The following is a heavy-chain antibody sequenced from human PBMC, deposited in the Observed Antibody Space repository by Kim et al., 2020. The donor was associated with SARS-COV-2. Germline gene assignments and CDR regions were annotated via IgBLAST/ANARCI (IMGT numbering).Heavy chain of an antibody. CDR3: ARSVASSPHDY. V-gene: IGHV1-2*02. J-gene: IGHJ4*02. D-gene: IGHD6-19*01. CDR2: DT. Sequence: DTTYAQKFQRRVTMTSDTSITTAYMEVSGLRSYDTAVYYCARSVASSPHDYWGQGTLVTVSS.